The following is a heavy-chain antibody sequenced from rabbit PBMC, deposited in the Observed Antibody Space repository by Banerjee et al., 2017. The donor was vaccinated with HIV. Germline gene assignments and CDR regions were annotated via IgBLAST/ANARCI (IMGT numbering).Heavy chain of an antibody. Sequence: QEQLVESGGDLVKPEGSLTLTCKASGFDFSSNAICWVRQAPGKGLEWIGTIYAGSSGSAYYASWVNGRFTISKTSSTTVTLQMTSLTAADTATYFCARDRDWTLDLWGQGTLVTVS. CDR2: IYAGSSGSA. CDR3: ARDRDWTLDL. J-gene: IGHJ4*01. D-gene: IGHD4-2*01. V-gene: IGHV1S45*01. CDR1: GFDFSSNA.